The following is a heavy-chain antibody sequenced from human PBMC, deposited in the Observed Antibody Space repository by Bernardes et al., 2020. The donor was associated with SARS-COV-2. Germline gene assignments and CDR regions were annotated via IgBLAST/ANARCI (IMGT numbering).Heavy chain of an antibody. V-gene: IGHV3-11*05. CDR3: ARVSLLPNHILLHDIDV. CDR2: ISGSSRYT. D-gene: IGHD3-10*01. CDR1: GFTFSDYY. J-gene: IGHJ6*02. Sequence: WGSLRLSCEASGFTFSDYYMSCIRQTPGKGLEWVSYISGSSRYTNYADSVKGRFTISRDNAKSSLYLEMNSLRVEDTAVYYCARVSLLPNHILLHDIDVWGQGTTVT.